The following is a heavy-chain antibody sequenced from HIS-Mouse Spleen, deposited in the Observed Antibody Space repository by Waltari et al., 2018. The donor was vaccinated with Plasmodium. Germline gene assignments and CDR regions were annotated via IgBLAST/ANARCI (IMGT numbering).Heavy chain of an antibody. J-gene: IGHJ5*02. CDR1: GFTFSSYS. CDR3: ARVNSGSYYWFDP. CDR2: NSSSSSTI. Sequence: EVQLVESGGGLVQPGGSLRLSCAASGFTFSSYSMNWVRQAPGKGLEWVSYNSSSSSTIYYADSVKGRFTISRDNAKNSLYLQMNSLRAEDTAVYYCARVNSGSYYWFDPWGQGTLVTVSS. V-gene: IGHV3-48*01. D-gene: IGHD1-26*01.